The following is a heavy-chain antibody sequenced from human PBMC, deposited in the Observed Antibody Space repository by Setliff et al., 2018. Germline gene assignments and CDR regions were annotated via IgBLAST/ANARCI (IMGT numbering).Heavy chain of an antibody. CDR2: INYSGIT. CDR3: ARLPGYCNGGNCYGYYTFDI. D-gene: IGHD2-15*01. V-gene: IGHV4-39*01. J-gene: IGHJ3*02. Sequence: SETLSLTCSVSGYSISSSSYYWGWIRQPPGKGLEWIGSINYSGITYYSPSLKSRVIVSVDTSKNQFSLKLSSVTAADTAVYYCARLPGYCNGGNCYGYYTFDIWGQGTMVTVSS. CDR1: GYSISSSSYY.